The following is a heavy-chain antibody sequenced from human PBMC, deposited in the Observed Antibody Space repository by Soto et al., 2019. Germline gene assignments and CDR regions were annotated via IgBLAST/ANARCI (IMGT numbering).Heavy chain of an antibody. CDR2: ISYHESDK. D-gene: IGHD4-17*01. V-gene: IGHV3-30*18. CDR1: GFTFSNYG. CDR3: AKDHLTTTVTTVGY. J-gene: IGHJ4*02. Sequence: QVQLVESGGGVVQPGRSLRLSCVASGFTFSNYGMHWVRQAPGKGLEWVAVISYHESDKYYADSVKGRFTISRDNSKNTLYLQMDRLRAEDTAVYYCAKDHLTTTVTTVGYWGQGTLVTVSS.